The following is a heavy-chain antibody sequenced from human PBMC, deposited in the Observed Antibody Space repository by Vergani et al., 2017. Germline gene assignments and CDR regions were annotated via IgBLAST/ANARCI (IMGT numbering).Heavy chain of an antibody. CDR2: ISYDGSHK. J-gene: IGHJ4*02. V-gene: IGHV3-30-3*01. CDR1: GFTFSSYA. Sequence: VQLVESGGGVVQTGRSLRLSCAASGFTFSSYAMHWVRQAPGKGLEWVAVISYDGSHKYYADSVKGRFTISRDNSKNTLYLQMNSLRAEDTAVYYCASLALPEAYYFDYWGQGTLVTVSS. CDR3: ASLALPEAYYFDY. D-gene: IGHD1-14*01.